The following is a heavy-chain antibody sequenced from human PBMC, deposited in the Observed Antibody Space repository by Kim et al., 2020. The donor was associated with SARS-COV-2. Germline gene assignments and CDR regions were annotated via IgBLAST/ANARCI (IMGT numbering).Heavy chain of an antibody. J-gene: IGHJ6*02. Sequence: ASVKVSCKASGYTFTSYGISWVRQAPGQGLEWMGWISAYNGNTNYAQKLQGRVTMTTDTSTSTAYMELRSLRSDDTAVYYCARDLAGDYYYGSGIYYGDYYYGMGVWGQGTTVTVTS. D-gene: IGHD3-10*01. CDR3: ARDLAGDYYYGSGIYYGDYYYGMGV. CDR1: GYTFTSYG. V-gene: IGHV1-18*01. CDR2: ISAYNGNT.